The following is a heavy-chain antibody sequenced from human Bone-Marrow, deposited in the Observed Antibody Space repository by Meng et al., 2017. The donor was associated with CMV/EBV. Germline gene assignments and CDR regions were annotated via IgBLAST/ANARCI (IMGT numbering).Heavy chain of an antibody. Sequence: GESLKISCAASGFTFSNAWMSWVRQAPGKGLEWVANIKQDGSEKYYVDSVKGRFTISRDNAKNSLYLQMNSLRAEDTAVYYCARWAGYCSSTSCYLWAYYYYYGMDVWGQGTTVTVSS. J-gene: IGHJ6*02. CDR3: ARWAGYCSSTSCYLWAYYYYYGMDV. CDR2: IKQDGSEK. D-gene: IGHD2-2*01. V-gene: IGHV3-7*01. CDR1: GFTFSNAW.